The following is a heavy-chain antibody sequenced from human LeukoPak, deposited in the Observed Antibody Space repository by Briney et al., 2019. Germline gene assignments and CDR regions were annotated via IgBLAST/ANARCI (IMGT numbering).Heavy chain of an antibody. V-gene: IGHV1-46*01. CDR3: ARDTPYYYDSSGYYFDY. J-gene: IGHJ4*02. Sequence: ASVKVSCKASGYTFTSYYMHWVRQAPGQGLEWTGIINPSGGSTSYAQKFQGRVTMTRDTSTSTVYMELSSLRSEDTAVYYCARDTPYYYDSSGYYFDYWGQGTLVTVSS. CDR1: GYTFTSYY. CDR2: INPSGGST. D-gene: IGHD3-22*01.